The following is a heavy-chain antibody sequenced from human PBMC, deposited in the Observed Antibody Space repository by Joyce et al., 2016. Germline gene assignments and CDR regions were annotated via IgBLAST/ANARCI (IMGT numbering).Heavy chain of an antibody. CDR1: GYTFTDYY. D-gene: IGHD3-10*01. CDR2: VDPEDGET. CDR3: ATVDYYYGSGTPRDYYYYMDV. V-gene: IGHV1-69-2*01. Sequence: EVQLVQSGAEVKKPGATVKISCKVSGYTFTDYYMHWVKQAPGKGLELMGLVDPEDGETLYAEKFQGRVTITAGTSTDTAYMELSSLRSEDTAVYYCATVDYYYGSGTPRDYYYYMDVWGKGTTVTVSS. J-gene: IGHJ6*03.